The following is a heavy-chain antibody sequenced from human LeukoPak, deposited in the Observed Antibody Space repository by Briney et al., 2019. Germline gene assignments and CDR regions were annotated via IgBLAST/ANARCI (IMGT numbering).Heavy chain of an antibody. D-gene: IGHD3-22*01. Sequence: GGSLRLSCSASGFTFEDYTMHWVRQVPGKGLEWVALIDWNGSDTYYTDSVKGRFTISRDNNKDSLYLQMNSLRIADTAFYYCAKDMPDSAYYGALDYWAPGILVTVSS. V-gene: IGHV3-43*01. CDR3: AKDMPDSAYYGALDY. J-gene: IGHJ4*02. CDR2: IDWNGSDT. CDR1: GFTFEDYT.